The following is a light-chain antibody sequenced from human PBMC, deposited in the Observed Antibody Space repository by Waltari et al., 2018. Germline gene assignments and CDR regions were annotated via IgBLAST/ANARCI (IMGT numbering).Light chain of an antibody. CDR3: QMYVRLPAT. V-gene: IGKV3D-20*02. J-gene: IGKJ1*01. CDR1: QSVSRAL. CDR2: DAF. Sequence: EIVLTQSPGTLSLSPGERATLSCRASQSVSRALAWYQQTPGQAPRLLIYDAFKRAAGIPDRVSGSGTGTDFSLTISRLEPEDFAVYYCQMYVRLPATFGQGTTVEIK.